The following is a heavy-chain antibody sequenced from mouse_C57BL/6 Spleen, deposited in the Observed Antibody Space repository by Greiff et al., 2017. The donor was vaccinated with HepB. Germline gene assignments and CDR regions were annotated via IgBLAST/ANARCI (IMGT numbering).Heavy chain of an antibody. J-gene: IGHJ3*01. V-gene: IGHV12-3*01. Sequence: QVQLQQSGPGLVKPSQSLFLTCSITGFPITSGYYWIWIRQSPGKPLEWMGYITHSGETFYNPSLQSPISITRETSKNQFFLQLNSVTTEDTAMYYCAGDSFWFAYWGQGTLVTVSA. CDR2: ITHSGET. CDR3: AGDSFWFAY. CDR1: GFPITSGYY.